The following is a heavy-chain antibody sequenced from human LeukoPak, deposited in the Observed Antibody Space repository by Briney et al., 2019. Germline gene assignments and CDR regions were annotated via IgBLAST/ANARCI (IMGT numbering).Heavy chain of an antibody. CDR2: IIPIFGTA. CDR3: AREHQEAFDI. Sequence: ASVKVSCKASGGTFSSYAISWVRQAPGQGLEWMGGIIPIFGTANYAQKFQGRVTITTDESTSTAYKELSSLRSEDTAVYYCAREHQEAFDIWGQGTMVTVSS. D-gene: IGHD2-2*01. CDR1: GGTFSSYA. J-gene: IGHJ3*02. V-gene: IGHV1-69*05.